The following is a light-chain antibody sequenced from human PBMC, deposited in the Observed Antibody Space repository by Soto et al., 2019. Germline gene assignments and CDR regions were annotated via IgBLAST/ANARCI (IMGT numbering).Light chain of an antibody. J-gene: IGKJ2*01. CDR3: QQYASSPVYT. V-gene: IGKV3-20*01. CDR1: QSVSSSY. Sequence: EMVLTQSPGTLSLSPGERATLSCRASQSVSSSYLAWYQKKPGQAPRLLIYGASSRATGIPDRFSGSGSGTDFTLTISRLEPEDFAVYYCQQYASSPVYTFGQGTKLEIK. CDR2: GAS.